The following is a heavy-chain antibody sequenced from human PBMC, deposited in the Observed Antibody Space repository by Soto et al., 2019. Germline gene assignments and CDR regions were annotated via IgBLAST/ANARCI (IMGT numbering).Heavy chain of an antibody. V-gene: IGHV1-3*01. CDR3: ARLGLLSGEDFDY. Sequence: QVQLVQSGAEVKKPGASLKVSCTASGYTFTSYAMHWVRQAPGQRLEWMGWIHADDGNTKYSQRFQGRVTITRDTSASTAYMELSSLRSEDTAVYYCARLGLLSGEDFDYWGQGTLVTVSS. CDR1: GYTFTSYA. CDR2: IHADDGNT. J-gene: IGHJ4*02. D-gene: IGHD2-21*01.